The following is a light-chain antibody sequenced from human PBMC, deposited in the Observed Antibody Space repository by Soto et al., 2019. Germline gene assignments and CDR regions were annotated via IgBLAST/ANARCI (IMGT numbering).Light chain of an antibody. CDR3: CSYADRSNVV. Sequence: QSVLTQPASVSGSPGQSITISCTGTSGDVGTYNLVSWYQQHPGRAPKLIIFEVNKRPSGVSNRLSGSKSGNTASLAISGLQADDEADYHCCSYADRSNVVCGGGTKVTVL. J-gene: IGLJ2*01. V-gene: IGLV2-23*02. CDR1: SGDVGTYNL. CDR2: EVN.